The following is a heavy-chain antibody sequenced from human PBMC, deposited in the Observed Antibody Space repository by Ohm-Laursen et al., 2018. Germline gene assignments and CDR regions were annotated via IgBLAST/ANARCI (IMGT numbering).Heavy chain of an antibody. CDR3: ARESNPYYFDC. J-gene: IGHJ4*02. Sequence: RSLRLSCAASGFTFSSFGMHWVRQAPGKGLEWVAAMSFGGSNEYYADSVKGRFTISRDSSKNTLYLQMNSLRAEDTAVYYCARESNPYYFDCWGQGTLVTVSS. V-gene: IGHV3-33*01. CDR1: GFTFSSFG. CDR2: MSFGGSNE.